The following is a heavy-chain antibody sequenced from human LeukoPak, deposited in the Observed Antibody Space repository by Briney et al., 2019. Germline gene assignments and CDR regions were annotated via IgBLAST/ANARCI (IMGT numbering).Heavy chain of an antibody. CDR3: ARDHSGWPFDY. D-gene: IGHD6-19*01. V-gene: IGHV4-34*01. CDR2: INHSGST. Sequence: PSETLSLTCAVYGGSFSGYYWSWIRQPPGKGLEWIGEINHSGSTNYNPSLKSRVTISVDTSKNQFSLELSSVTAADTAVYYCARDHSGWPFDYWGQGTLVTVSS. J-gene: IGHJ4*02. CDR1: GGSFSGYY.